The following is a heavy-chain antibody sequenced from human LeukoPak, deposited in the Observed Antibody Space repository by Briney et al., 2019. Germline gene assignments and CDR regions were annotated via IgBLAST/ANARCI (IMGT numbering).Heavy chain of an antibody. CDR2: IYYSGST. D-gene: IGHD3-22*01. J-gene: IGHJ5*02. CDR1: GDSISSGSSY. CDR3: ARDKIPYDSSAP. V-gene: IGHV4-31*03. Sequence: PSQTLSLTCTVSGDSISSGSSYWSWIRQLPGKGLEWIGYIYYSGSTYYNPSLRSRVSMSVDTPKNQFSLKLNSVTAADTAVYYCARDKIPYDSSAPWGQGTLVTVSS.